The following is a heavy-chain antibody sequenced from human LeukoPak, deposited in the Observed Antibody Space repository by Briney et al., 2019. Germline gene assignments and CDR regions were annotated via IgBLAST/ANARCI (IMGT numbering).Heavy chain of an antibody. CDR2: INHSGST. CDR1: GGSFSGYY. CDR3: ARGVGDRRVSYYYYYIDV. Sequence: SETLSLTCAVYGGSFSGYYWSWIRQPPGKGLEWIVEINHSGSTNYNPSLKSRVTISVDTSKNHFSLKLSSVTAADTAVYYCARGVGDRRVSYYYYYIDVWGKGTTVTVSS. J-gene: IGHJ6*03. V-gene: IGHV4-34*01. D-gene: IGHD3-16*01.